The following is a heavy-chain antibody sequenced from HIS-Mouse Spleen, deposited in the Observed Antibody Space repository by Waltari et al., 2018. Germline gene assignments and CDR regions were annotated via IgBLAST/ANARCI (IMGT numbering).Heavy chain of an antibody. CDR3: ARIAEGYTSGWYAFDY. CDR2: IDWDDDK. Sequence: QVTLRESGPALVKPTQTLTLTCTFSGFSLSTSGMCVSWIRQPPGMALEWLARIDWDDDKYYSTSLKTRHTISKDTSKNQVVLTMTNMDPVDTATYYCARIAEGYTSGWYAFDYWGQGTLVTVSS. CDR1: GFSLSTSGMC. J-gene: IGHJ4*02. V-gene: IGHV2-70*15. D-gene: IGHD6-19*01.